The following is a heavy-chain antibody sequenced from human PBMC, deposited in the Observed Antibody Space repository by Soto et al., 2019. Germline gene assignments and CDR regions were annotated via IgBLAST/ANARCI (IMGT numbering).Heavy chain of an antibody. J-gene: IGHJ6*02. D-gene: IGHD4-17*01. CDR1: GGSISSYY. CDR2: IYYSGST. V-gene: IGHV4-59*01. CDR3: ARDQTVTPHWRYYYGMDV. Sequence: SETLSLTCTVSGGSISSYYWSWIRQPPGKGLEWIGYIYYSGSTNYNPSLKSRVTISVDTSKNQFSLKLSSVTAADTAVYYCARDQTVTPHWRYYYGMDVWGQGTTVTVSS.